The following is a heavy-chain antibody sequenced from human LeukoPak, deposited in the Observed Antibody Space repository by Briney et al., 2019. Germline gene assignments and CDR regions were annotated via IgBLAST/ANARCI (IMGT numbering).Heavy chain of an antibody. CDR1: GYSFTNYG. CDR3: ARDNDSRDPPHFDY. Sequence: ASVKVSCKTSGYSFTNYGITWVRQAPGQGLEWMGWISGYNSKPFYAQNFQGRVTMTTDTSTSTVYMEVRSLRSEDTAVYYCARDNDSRDPPHFDYWGQGTLVTVSS. V-gene: IGHV1-18*01. D-gene: IGHD3-16*01. CDR2: ISGYNSKP. J-gene: IGHJ4*02.